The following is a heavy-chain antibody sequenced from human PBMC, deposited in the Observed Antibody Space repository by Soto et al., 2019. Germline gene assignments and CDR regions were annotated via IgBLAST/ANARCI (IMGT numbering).Heavy chain of an antibody. Sequence: GGSLRLSCAASGFTFSSYSMNWVRQAPGKGLEWVSYISSSSSTIYYADSVKGRFTISRDNAKNSLYLQMNSLRDEDTAVYYCARDNPLTIFGVVTTFDYWGQGTLVTVSS. D-gene: IGHD3-3*01. V-gene: IGHV3-48*02. CDR1: GFTFSSYS. CDR3: ARDNPLTIFGVVTTFDY. CDR2: ISSSSSTI. J-gene: IGHJ4*02.